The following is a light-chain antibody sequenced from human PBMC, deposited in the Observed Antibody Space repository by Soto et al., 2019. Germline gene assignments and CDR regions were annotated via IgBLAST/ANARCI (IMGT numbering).Light chain of an antibody. J-gene: IGLJ2*01. CDR2: SNN. V-gene: IGLV1-44*01. CDR3: AAWDDSLNAVV. Sequence: QSVLTQPPSASGTPGQRVTISCSGSSSNIGSNTVNWYQQLPGRASQLLIYSNNQRPSGVPDRFSGSKSGTSASLAISGLQSEDEADYYCAAWDDSLNAVVFGGGTKVTVL. CDR1: SSNIGSNT.